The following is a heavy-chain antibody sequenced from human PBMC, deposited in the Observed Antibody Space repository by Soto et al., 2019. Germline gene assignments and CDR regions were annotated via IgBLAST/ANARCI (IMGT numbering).Heavy chain of an antibody. CDR2: IGTAGDT. Sequence: EVQLVESGGGLVQPGGSLRLSCAASGFTFSSYDMHWVRQATGKGLEWVSAIGTAGDTYYPGSVKGRFTISRENAKNSLYLQMNSLRAGDTAVYYCARGRYCSGGSCYPLHYYYYYGMDVWGQGTTVTVSS. D-gene: IGHD2-15*01. CDR3: ARGRYCSGGSCYPLHYYYYYGMDV. V-gene: IGHV3-13*04. CDR1: GFTFSSYD. J-gene: IGHJ6*02.